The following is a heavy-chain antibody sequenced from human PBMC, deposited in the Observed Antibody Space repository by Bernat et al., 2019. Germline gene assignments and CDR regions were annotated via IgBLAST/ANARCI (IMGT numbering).Heavy chain of an antibody. D-gene: IGHD6-6*01. CDR2: ISYDGSNK. Sequence: QVQLVDSGGDVVQPGRSLRLSCAASGFTFSSYAMHWVRQAPGKGLEWVALISYDGSNKYYADSVKGRFTISRDNSKNTLYLQMNSLRAEDTAVYYCARVLHSSSSGSDYWGQGTLVTVSS. V-gene: IGHV3-30-3*01. CDR1: GFTFSSYA. J-gene: IGHJ4*02. CDR3: ARVLHSSSSGSDY.